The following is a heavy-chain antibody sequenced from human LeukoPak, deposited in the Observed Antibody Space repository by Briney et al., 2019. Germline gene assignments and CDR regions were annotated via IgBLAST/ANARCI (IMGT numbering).Heavy chain of an antibody. Sequence: PGGSLRLSCAASGFTFSNYWMPWVRQAPGKGLVWVSRIDGDGTTTTYADSVKGRFTISRDNVKNTLYLNMNSLRGDDTAVYYCAGGYYYSVMDVWGQGTTVTVSS. CDR1: GFTFSNYW. J-gene: IGHJ6*02. D-gene: IGHD3-10*01. CDR2: IDGDGTTT. CDR3: AGGYYYSVMDV. V-gene: IGHV3-74*01.